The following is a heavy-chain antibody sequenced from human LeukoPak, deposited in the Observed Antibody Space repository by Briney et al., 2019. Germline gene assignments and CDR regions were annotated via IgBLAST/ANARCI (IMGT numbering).Heavy chain of an antibody. V-gene: IGHV3-23*01. CDR2: ISGSGGST. CDR1: GFTFSIYA. Sequence: GGSLRLSCAASGFTFSIYAISWVRQAPGKGLESVSAISGSGGSTYYADSVKGRFTISRDNSKNTLYLQMNSLRAEDTAVYYCAKSPLYYYYYGMDVWGQGTTVTVSS. J-gene: IGHJ6*02. CDR3: AKSPLYYYYYGMDV.